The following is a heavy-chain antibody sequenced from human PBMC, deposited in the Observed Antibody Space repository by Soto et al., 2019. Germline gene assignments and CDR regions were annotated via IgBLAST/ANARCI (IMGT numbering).Heavy chain of an antibody. V-gene: IGHV1-3*01. CDR3: ASDSSACGHRYYYSYGMEV. D-gene: IGHD2-21*01. CDR1: GYTFTSYA. Sequence: ASVKVSCKASGYTFTSYAMHWVRQAPGQRLEWMGWINAGNGDTKYSQKFQGRVTITRDTSASTAYMELSSLRSEDTAVYYCASDSSACGHRYYYSYGMEVWGQGTTVIVSS. J-gene: IGHJ6*01. CDR2: INAGNGDT.